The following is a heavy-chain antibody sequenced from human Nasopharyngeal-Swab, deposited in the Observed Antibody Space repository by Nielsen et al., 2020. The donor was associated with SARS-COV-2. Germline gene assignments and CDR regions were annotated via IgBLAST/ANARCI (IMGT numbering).Heavy chain of an antibody. CDR2: TSSSSSYI. Sequence: GESLKISCAASGFTFNNYNFNWVRQAPGKGLEWVSSTSSSSSYIYYADSVKGRFTISRDNAKNSLYLQMNSLRAEDTAAYYCARDGLDYDFWSAYFMDVWGQGTTVTVSS. D-gene: IGHD3-3*01. J-gene: IGHJ6*02. CDR3: ARDGLDYDFWSAYFMDV. V-gene: IGHV3-21*01. CDR1: GFTFNNYN.